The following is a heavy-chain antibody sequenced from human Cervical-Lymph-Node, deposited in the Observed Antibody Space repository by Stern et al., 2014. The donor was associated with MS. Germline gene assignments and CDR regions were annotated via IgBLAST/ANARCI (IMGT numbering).Heavy chain of an antibody. CDR2: ISSSSSNI. CDR3: ASTSGWFDS. J-gene: IGHJ5*01. Sequence: EMQLVESGGGLVKPGGSLTLSCAASGFNFGTYSMNWVRQAPGKGLEWGSFISSSSSNIKYADAVKGRFTISRDNAKNSLFLQMSSLRVEDTAVYYCASTSGWFDSWGQGIQVTVSS. CDR1: GFNFGTYS. V-gene: IGHV3-21*01.